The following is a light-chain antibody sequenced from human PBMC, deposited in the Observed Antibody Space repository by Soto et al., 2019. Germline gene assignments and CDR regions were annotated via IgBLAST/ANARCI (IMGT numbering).Light chain of an antibody. J-gene: IGKJ2*02. Sequence: EIVMTQSPATLSVSPGERATLSCRASQRVSSNLAWYQQKPGQAPRLLIYGASTRATGIPARFSGSGSGTEFTLTISSLQSEDFAVYYCQQSPGTFGQGTKLEIK. V-gene: IGKV3-15*01. CDR2: GAS. CDR3: QQSPGT. CDR1: QRVSSN.